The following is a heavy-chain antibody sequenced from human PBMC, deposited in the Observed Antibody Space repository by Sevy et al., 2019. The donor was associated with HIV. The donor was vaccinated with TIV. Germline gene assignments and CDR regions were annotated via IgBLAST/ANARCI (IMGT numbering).Heavy chain of an antibody. CDR3: ASLNCGGDCYSNYYFDY. Sequence: ASVKVSCKASGGTFSSYAISWVRQAPGQGLEWMGGIIPIFGTANYAQKFQGRVTITADESTSTAYMELSSLRSEDTAVYYCASLNCGGDCYSNYYFDYWGQGTPVTVSS. J-gene: IGHJ4*02. V-gene: IGHV1-69*13. CDR2: IIPIFGTA. D-gene: IGHD2-21*02. CDR1: GGTFSSYA.